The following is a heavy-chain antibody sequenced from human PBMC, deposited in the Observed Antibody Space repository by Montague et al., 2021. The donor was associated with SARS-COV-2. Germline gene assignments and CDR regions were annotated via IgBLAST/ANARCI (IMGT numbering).Heavy chain of an antibody. J-gene: IGHJ5*02. CDR2: IFHSGTT. D-gene: IGHD3-16*01. CDR1: GGSISSDNW. V-gene: IGHV4-4*02. Sequence: SDTLSLTCTVSGGSISSDNWWTWVRQPPGKGLEWIGDIFHSGTTXYNPSLKSRLTISVDKSKNQISLKLISVTAAATAMYYCALPLGGARFDPWGQGTLVTVSS. CDR3: ALPLGGARFDP.